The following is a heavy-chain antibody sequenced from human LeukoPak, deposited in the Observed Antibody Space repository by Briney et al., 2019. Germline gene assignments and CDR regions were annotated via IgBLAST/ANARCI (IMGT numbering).Heavy chain of an antibody. V-gene: IGHV3-23*01. CDR2: ISGSGGER. Sequence: GGSLRLSCVASGFAFSSYAMSWVRQAPGKGLEWVSVISGSGGERHYADSMKGRFTISRDNSKNTVYLQMNSLRVEDTAVYYCARHGTWADLSLDYWDQGFLVTVSS. CDR3: ARHGTWADLSLDY. CDR1: GFAFSSYA. J-gene: IGHJ4*02. D-gene: IGHD1-26*01.